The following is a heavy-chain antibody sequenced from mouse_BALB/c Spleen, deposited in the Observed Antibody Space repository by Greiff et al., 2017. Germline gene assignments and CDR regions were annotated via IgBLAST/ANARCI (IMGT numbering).Heavy chain of an antibody. D-gene: IGHD2-3*01. CDR2: INPSTGYT. Sequence: VQLQESGAELAKPGASVKMSCKASGYTFTSYWMHWVKQRPGQGLEWIGYINPSTGYTEYNQKFKDKATLTADKSSSTAYMQLSSLTSEDSAVYYCARSDDGYYFDYWGQGTTLTVSS. V-gene: IGHV1-7*01. CDR3: ARSDDGYYFDY. J-gene: IGHJ2*01. CDR1: GYTFTSYW.